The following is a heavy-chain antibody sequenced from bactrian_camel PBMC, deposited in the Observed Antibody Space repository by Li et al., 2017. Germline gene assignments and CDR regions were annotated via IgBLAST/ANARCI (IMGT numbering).Heavy chain of an antibody. D-gene: IGHD1*01. CDR2: IYISGDNT. J-gene: IGHJ4*01. CDR1: SGFRPDC. CDR3: AAQTSGRCRWSELLAWYPYNV. Sequence: HVQLVESGGGSVQAGGSLSLSCAAPSGFRPDCMGWFRQAPGKEREAVATIYISGDNTYYADSVKGRFTISQDNTKNTLYLQMNNLAPEDTAMYYCAAQTSGRCRWSELLAWYPYNVWGQGTQVTVS. V-gene: IGHV3S54*01.